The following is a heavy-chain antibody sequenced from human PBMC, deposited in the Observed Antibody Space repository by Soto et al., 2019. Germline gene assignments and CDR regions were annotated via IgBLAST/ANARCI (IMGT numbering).Heavy chain of an antibody. CDR3: AKEATPKGAHHFDY. V-gene: IGHV3-30*18. CDR1: GFTFSNYG. J-gene: IGHJ4*02. Sequence: QVQLVESGGGVVQPGRSLQLSCAASGFTFSNYGMQWVRQAPGKGLEWVAVISYEARNKYYADSVKGRFTISRDNSKNTLYLQMNRLRAEDTAVYYCAKEATPKGAHHFDYWGQGTLVTVSS. CDR2: ISYEARNK.